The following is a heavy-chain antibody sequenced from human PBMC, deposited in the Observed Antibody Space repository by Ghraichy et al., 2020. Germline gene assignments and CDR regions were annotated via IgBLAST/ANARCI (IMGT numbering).Heavy chain of an antibody. CDR3: AKDHSVDILTGYFIFDAFDI. V-gene: IGHV3-23*01. CDR2: SSGSGGST. CDR1: GFTFSSYA. Sequence: GGSLRLSCAASGFTFSSYAMSWVRQAPGKGLEWVSTSSGSGGSTYYADSVKGRFTISRDNSKNTLFLQMNSLRAEDMAVYYCAKDHSVDILTGYFIFDAFDIWGQGTMVTVSS. D-gene: IGHD3-9*01. J-gene: IGHJ3*02.